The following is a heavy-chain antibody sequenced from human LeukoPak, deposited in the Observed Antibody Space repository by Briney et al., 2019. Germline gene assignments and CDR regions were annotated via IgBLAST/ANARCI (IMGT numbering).Heavy chain of an antibody. Sequence: GGSLRLSCAASLYSFTRDRIRSVCQVPGKGLVWVSRINEDETTITYADSVKGRFTISRDNAKNTLFLQMSSLRVEDTAVYYCVRLLNGAGEYWGQGTLVTVSS. CDR3: VRLLNGAGEY. CDR2: INEDETTI. CDR1: LYSFTRDR. V-gene: IGHV3-74*01. J-gene: IGHJ4*02. D-gene: IGHD2-8*01.